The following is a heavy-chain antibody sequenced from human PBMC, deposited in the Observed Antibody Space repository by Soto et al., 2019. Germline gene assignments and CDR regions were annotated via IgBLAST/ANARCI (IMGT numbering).Heavy chain of an antibody. D-gene: IGHD3-16*01. CDR1: GFSFSSYW. J-gene: IGHJ2*01. CDR3: ARARQGAWYFDL. Sequence: EVQLVESGGGLVQPGGSLRLSCAASGFSFSSYWMHWVSQAPGKGLVWVSRIKTDGSIITYADSVKGRFTISRDNAKNTLYLQMNTLRAADTAVYYCARARQGAWYFDLWGSGTLVSVSS. CDR2: IKTDGSII. V-gene: IGHV3-74*01.